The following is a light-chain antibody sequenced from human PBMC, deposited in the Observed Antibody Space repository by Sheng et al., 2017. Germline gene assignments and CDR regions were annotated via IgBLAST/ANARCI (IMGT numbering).Light chain of an antibody. J-gene: IGLJ3*02. CDR3: GTWDNSLQIWL. CDR1: SSNIGSDY. CDR2: ETN. Sequence: QSVLTQPPSVSAAPGQKVTISCSGSSSNIGSDYVYWYQHLPGAPPSLIYETNKRPSGIPDRFSGSKSGTSATLGITGLQTGDEADYYCGTWDNSLQIWLFGGGTTLTVL. V-gene: IGLV1-51*02.